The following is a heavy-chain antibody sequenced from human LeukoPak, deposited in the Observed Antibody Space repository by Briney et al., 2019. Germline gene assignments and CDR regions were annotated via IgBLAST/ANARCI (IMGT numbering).Heavy chain of an antibody. V-gene: IGHV3-11*06. J-gene: IGHJ6*02. CDR1: GFTFSDYY. CDR2: ISSSSSYI. Sequence: GGSLRLSCAASGFTFSDYYMSWIRQAPGKGLEWVSSISSSSSYIYYADSVKGRFTISRDNAKNSLYLQMNSLRAEDTAVYYCARDQDYCSGGSCHGYYYYGMDVWGQGTTVTVSS. CDR3: ARDQDYCSGGSCHGYYYYGMDV. D-gene: IGHD2-15*01.